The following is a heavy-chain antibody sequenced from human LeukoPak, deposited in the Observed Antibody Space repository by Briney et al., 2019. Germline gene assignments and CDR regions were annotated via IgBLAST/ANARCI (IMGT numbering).Heavy chain of an antibody. D-gene: IGHD4-23*01. CDR3: ARDYLGGNPDAFDI. Sequence: SETLSLTCTVSGDSISSSSYYWGWLRQPPGKELEWIGSIYYSGSTYYNPSLNSRVTISVDTSKNQFSLKLSSVTAPDTAAYYCARDYLGGNPDAFDIWGEGTMVTVSS. CDR2: IYYSGST. V-gene: IGHV4-39*07. J-gene: IGHJ3*02. CDR1: GDSISSSSYY.